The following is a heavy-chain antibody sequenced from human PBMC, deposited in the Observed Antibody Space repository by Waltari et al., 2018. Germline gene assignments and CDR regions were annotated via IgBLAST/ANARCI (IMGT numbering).Heavy chain of an antibody. CDR1: GGTFSSSA. CDR2: IIPIFGTA. Sequence: QVQLVQSGAEVKKPGSSVKVSCKASGGTFSSSAIRWVRQAPGQGLEWMGGIIPIFGTANYAQKFQGRVTITADESTSTAYMELSSLRSEDAAVYYCARSDGGGSGASDWGQGTLVTVSS. D-gene: IGHD6-19*01. J-gene: IGHJ4*02. V-gene: IGHV1-69*01. CDR3: ARSDGGGSGASD.